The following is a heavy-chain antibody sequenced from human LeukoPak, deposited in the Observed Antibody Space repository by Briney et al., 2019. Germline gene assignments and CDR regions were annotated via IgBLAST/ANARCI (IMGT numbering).Heavy chain of an antibody. CDR2: IYYSGST. J-gene: IGHJ3*02. CDR1: GSSLSSSSYY. V-gene: IGHV4-39*07. CDR3: ALGARLRAMVHLVGAFDI. D-gene: IGHD3-10*01. Sequence: PSETLSLTCTVSGSSLSSSSYYWGWIRQPPGKGLEWIGSIYYSGSTYYNPSLKSRVTISVDTSKNQFSLKLSSVTAADTAVYYCALGARLRAMVHLVGAFDIWGQGTMVTVSS.